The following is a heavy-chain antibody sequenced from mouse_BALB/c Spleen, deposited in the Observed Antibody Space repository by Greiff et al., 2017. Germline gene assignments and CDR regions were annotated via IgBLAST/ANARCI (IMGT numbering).Heavy chain of an antibody. V-gene: IGHV1-9*01. CDR2: ILPGSGST. CDR1: GYTFSSYW. J-gene: IGHJ3*01. Sequence: QVQLKQSGAELMKPGASVKISCKATGYTFSSYWIEWVKQRPGHGLEWIGEILPGSGSTNYNEKFKGKATFTADTSSNTAYMQLSSLTSEDSAVYYCARGNDYDEGTWFAYWGQGTLVTVSA. CDR3: ARGNDYDEGTWFAY. D-gene: IGHD2-4*01.